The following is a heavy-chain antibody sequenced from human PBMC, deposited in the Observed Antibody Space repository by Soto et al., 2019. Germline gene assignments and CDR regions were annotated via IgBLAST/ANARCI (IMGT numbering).Heavy chain of an antibody. V-gene: IGHV3-48*03. Sequence: GSLRLSCAASGFTFSSYEMNWVRQAPGKGLEWVSYISSSGSTIYYADSVKGRFTISRDNAKNSLYLQMNSLRAEDTALYYCARSGYYDYYGMDVWGQGTTVTSP. CDR3: ARSGYYDYYGMDV. CDR1: GFTFSSYE. CDR2: ISSSGSTI. D-gene: IGHD1-26*01. J-gene: IGHJ6*02.